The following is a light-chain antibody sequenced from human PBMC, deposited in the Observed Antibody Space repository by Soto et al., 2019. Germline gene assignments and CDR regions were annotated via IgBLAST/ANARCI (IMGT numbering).Light chain of an antibody. V-gene: IGKV3-11*01. CDR1: QSVSTY. J-gene: IGKJ4*01. Sequence: EIVLTQSPATLSLSPGDRATLSCRASQSVSTYLAWYQQKPGQAPRLLIYDASNRATGIPARFSGSGSGTDFTLTISSLGPEDFAVYYCQQRSNLPLTFGGGTKVEIK. CDR3: QQRSNLPLT. CDR2: DAS.